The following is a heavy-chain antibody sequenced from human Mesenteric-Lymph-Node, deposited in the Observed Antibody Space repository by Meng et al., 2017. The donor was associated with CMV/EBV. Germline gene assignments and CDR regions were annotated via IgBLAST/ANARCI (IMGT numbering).Heavy chain of an antibody. V-gene: IGHV3-9*01. CDR3: ARDPSRYCSSTSCYRYGDAFDF. J-gene: IGHJ3*01. CDR2: ISWNSGSI. D-gene: IGHD2-2*02. CDR1: GFTFDDYA. Sequence: SLKISCAASGFTFDDYAMHWVRQAPGKGLEWVSGISWNSGSIDCADSVKGRFTISRDNSKNTLYLQMSSLRAEDTAVYYCARDPSRYCSSTSCYRYGDAFDFWGQGTMVTVSS.